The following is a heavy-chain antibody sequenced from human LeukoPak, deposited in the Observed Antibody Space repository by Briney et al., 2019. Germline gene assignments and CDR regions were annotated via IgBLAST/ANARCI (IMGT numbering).Heavy chain of an antibody. D-gene: IGHD3-10*01. CDR1: GGTFSSYA. CDR3: ARGARHTWAWGD. Sequence: ASVKVSCKASGGTFSSYAISWVRQAPGQGLEWMGGIIPIFGTANYAQKFQGRVTITTDESTSTAYMELSSLRSEDTAVYYCARGARHTWAWGDWGQGTLATVSS. J-gene: IGHJ4*02. CDR2: IIPIFGTA. V-gene: IGHV1-69*05.